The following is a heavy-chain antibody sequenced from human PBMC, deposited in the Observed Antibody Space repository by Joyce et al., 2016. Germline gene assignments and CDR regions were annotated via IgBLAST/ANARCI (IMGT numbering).Heavy chain of an antibody. CDR2: INNRGGT. V-gene: IGHV4-34*01. Sequence: QVQLQQWGAGLLKPSESLSLTCAVSGGPFRGFFWTWVRQPPGKGLEWIGDINNRGGTNYKPSLKTRVTFSVDTSKNQVALKVTSLRAADTAVYYCARSQWLAPLMYWGQGTPVTVSS. J-gene: IGHJ4*02. CDR3: ARSQWLAPLMY. D-gene: IGHD6-19*01. CDR1: GGPFRGFF.